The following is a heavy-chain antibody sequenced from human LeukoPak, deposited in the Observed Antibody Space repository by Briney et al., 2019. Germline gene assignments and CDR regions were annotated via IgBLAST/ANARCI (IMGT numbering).Heavy chain of an antibody. J-gene: IGHJ4*02. CDR2: IKQDGSEK. D-gene: IGHD5-24*01. CDR3: ARERDGYNYGYYFDY. V-gene: IGHV3-7*01. CDR1: GFTFSSYW. Sequence: GGSLRLSCAASGFTFSSYWMSWVRQAPGKGLEWVAYIKQDGSEKYYVDSVKGRFTISRDNAKNSLYLQMNSLRAEDTAVYYCARERDGYNYGYYFDYWGQGTLVTVSS.